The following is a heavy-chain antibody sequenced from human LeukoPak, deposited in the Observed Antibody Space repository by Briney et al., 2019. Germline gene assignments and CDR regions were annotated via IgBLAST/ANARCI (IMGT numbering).Heavy chain of an antibody. Sequence: ASVKVSCKVSGYTLTELSMHWVRQAPGKGLEWMGGFDPEDGETIYAQKFQGRVTMTEDTSTDTAYMELSSLRSDDTAVYYCARDLYQLLFQGGYYYYYMDVWGKGTTVTVSS. J-gene: IGHJ6*03. V-gene: IGHV1-24*01. CDR3: ARDLYQLLFQGGYYYYYMDV. CDR1: GYTLTELS. CDR2: FDPEDGET. D-gene: IGHD2-2*01.